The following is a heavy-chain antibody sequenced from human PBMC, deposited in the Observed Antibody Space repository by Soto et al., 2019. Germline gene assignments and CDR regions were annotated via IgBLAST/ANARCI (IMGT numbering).Heavy chain of an antibody. D-gene: IGHD1-26*01. CDR3: ARGLREWELIQDLNWFDP. J-gene: IGHJ5*02. V-gene: IGHV4-30-4*01. Sequence: TSETLSLTCTVSGGSISSGDYYWSWIRQPPGKGLEWIGYIYYSGCTYYNPSLKSRVTISVDTSKNQFSLKLSSVTAADTAVYYCARGLREWELIQDLNWFDPWGQGTLVTVSS. CDR2: IYYSGCT. CDR1: GGSISSGDYY.